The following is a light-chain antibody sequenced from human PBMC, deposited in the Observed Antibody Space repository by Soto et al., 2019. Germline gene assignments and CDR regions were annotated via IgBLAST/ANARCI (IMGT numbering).Light chain of an antibody. Sequence: QSVLTQPRSVPGSPGQSVTISCTGTSSDVGDYNYVSWYQQHPGKAPKLMIYDVTKRPSGVPDRFSGSKSGNTASLTISGLQAEDEADYYCCSYAGSYTWVFGGGTKLTVL. CDR2: DVT. CDR3: CSYAGSYTWV. CDR1: SSDVGDYNY. J-gene: IGLJ3*02. V-gene: IGLV2-11*01.